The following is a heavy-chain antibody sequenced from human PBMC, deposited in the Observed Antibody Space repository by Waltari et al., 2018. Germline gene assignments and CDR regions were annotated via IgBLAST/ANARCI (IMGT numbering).Heavy chain of an antibody. V-gene: IGHV4-34*01. Sequence: QVQLQQWGGGLLRPSETLSLICAVYGGSFSGYYWSWIRQPPGKGLEWIGEINQRGSTNYNPSLKSRVTISVDTSKKQFSLKLTSVTAADTAIYYCARGRGFDPWGQGTLVTVSS. CDR2: INQRGST. CDR3: ARGRGFDP. CDR1: GGSFSGYY. J-gene: IGHJ5*02.